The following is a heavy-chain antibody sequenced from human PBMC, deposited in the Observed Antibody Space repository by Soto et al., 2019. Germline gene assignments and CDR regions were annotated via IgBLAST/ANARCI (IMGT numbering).Heavy chain of an antibody. V-gene: IGHV1-18*01. CDR2: ISAYNGNT. CDR1: GYTFTSYG. J-gene: IGHJ5*02. CDR3: ARDTRLYCSSSSCYPNCFDP. Sequence: ASVKVSCKASGYTFTSYGISWVRQAPGQGLEWMGWISAYNGNTNYAQKLQGRFTMTTDTSTSTAYMELRSLRSDDTAMYYCARDTRLYCSSSSCYPNCFDPWGQGTLVTVSS. D-gene: IGHD2-2*01.